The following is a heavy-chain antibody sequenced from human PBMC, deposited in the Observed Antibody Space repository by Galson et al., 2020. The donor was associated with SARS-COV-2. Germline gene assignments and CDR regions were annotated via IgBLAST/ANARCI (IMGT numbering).Heavy chain of an antibody. J-gene: IGHJ6*02. V-gene: IGHV4-59*11. CDR1: GGSISSHY. CDR2: IHYNGNT. CDR3: ARTGDFWSDAYYYYDMDV. Sequence: SETLSLTCTVSGGSISSHYWSWIRQPPGKGLEWIGFIHYNGNTNHSPSFMSRITLSLDTSRNQISLRLYSVTAADTAVYYCARTGDFWSDAYYYYDMDVWGQGTTVTVSS. D-gene: IGHD3-3*01.